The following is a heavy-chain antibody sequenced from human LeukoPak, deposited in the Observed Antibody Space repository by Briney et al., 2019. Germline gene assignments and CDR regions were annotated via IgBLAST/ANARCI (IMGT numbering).Heavy chain of an antibody. CDR1: GGSISSYY. Sequence: SETLSLTCTVSGGSISSYYWSWIRQPPGKGLEWIGYIYYSGSTNYNPSLKSRVAMSVDTSNNQFFLGLTSVTAADTALYYCARGRFELPYWGQGTLVTASS. V-gene: IGHV4-59*01. CDR2: IYYSGST. CDR3: ARGRFELPY. J-gene: IGHJ4*02. D-gene: IGHD2-15*01.